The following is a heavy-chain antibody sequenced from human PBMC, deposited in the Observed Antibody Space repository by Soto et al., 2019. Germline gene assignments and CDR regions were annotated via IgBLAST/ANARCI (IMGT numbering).Heavy chain of an antibody. D-gene: IGHD5-12*01. J-gene: IGHJ3*02. Sequence: SETLSLTCTVSGGSISSGGYYWSWIRQHPGKGLEWIGYIYYSGSTYYNPSLKSRVTISVDTSKNQFSLKLSSVTAADTAVYYCAGLYSGYDDAFDIWGQGTMVTVSS. CDR2: IYYSGST. CDR1: GGSISSGGYY. V-gene: IGHV4-31*03. CDR3: AGLYSGYDDAFDI.